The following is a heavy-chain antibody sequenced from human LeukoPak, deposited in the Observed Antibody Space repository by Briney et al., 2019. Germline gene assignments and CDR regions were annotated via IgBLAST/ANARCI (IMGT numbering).Heavy chain of an antibody. CDR1: GFTFSSYS. J-gene: IGHJ4*02. CDR3: ERSAYDILTGYYFYFDY. D-gene: IGHD3-9*01. V-gene: IGHV3-21*01. Sequence: GGSLRLSCAASGFTFSSYSMNWVRQAPGKWLEWVSSIRSSSSYIYYADSVKGRFTISRDNAKNSLYLQMNSLRAEDTAVYYCERSAYDILTGYYFYFDYWGQGTLVTVSS. CDR2: IRSSSSYI.